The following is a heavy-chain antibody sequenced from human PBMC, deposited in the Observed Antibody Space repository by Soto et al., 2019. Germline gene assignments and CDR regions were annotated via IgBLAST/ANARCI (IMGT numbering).Heavy chain of an antibody. CDR1: GYTFTSYY. V-gene: IGHV1-46*01. J-gene: IGHJ4*02. CDR3: ARDVFYHFRSASPSHFFDF. CDR2: INPSGGST. D-gene: IGHD3-3*02. Sequence: ASVKVSCKASGYTFTSYYMHWVRQAPGQGLEWMGIINPSGGSTSYAQKFQGRVTMTRDTSTSTVYMELSSLRSEDTAVYYCARDVFYHFRSASPSHFFDFWGQGSLVTVSS.